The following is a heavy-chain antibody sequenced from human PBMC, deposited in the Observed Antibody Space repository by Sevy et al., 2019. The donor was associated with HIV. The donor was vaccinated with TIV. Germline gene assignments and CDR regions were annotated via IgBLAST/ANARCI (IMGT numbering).Heavy chain of an antibody. CDR2: IKNKPDGGTT. V-gene: IGHV3-15*01. J-gene: IGHJ5*02. D-gene: IGHD2-8*01. CDR1: GFTFNNAW. Sequence: GESLKISCAASGFTFNNAWMSWVRQAPGKGLEWIGRIKNKPDGGTTDYAAPVKGRFTISRDDTKSTVYLQMNSLKTEDTAVYYCCTEGNVLLAEGWGHWFDPWGQGTLVTVSS. CDR3: CTEGNVLLAEGWGHWFDP.